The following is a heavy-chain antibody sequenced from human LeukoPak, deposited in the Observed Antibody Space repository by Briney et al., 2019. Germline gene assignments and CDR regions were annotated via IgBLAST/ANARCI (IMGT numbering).Heavy chain of an antibody. D-gene: IGHD6-19*01. Sequence: GGSLRLSCAASGFTFSSYAMSWVRQAPGTGLEWVSAISGSGGSTYYADPAKGRFTISRDNSKNTLYLQMNSLRAEDTAVYYCAKRRYSRGWYEGTWGQGTLATVSS. CDR2: ISGSGGST. CDR1: GFTFSSYA. J-gene: IGHJ5*02. CDR3: AKRRYSRGWYEGT. V-gene: IGHV3-23*01.